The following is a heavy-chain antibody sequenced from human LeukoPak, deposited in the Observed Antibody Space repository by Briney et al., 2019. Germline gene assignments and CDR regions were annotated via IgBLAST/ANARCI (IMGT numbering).Heavy chain of an antibody. Sequence: ASVKVSCKASGGTFSSYTISWVRQAPGQGLEWMGRIIPILGIANYAQKFQGRVTITADKSTSTAYMELSSLRSEDTAVYYCARVGGWDYFDYWGQGTLVTVSS. CDR3: ARVGGWDYFDY. J-gene: IGHJ4*02. V-gene: IGHV1-69*02. CDR1: GGTFSSYT. CDR2: IIPILGIA. D-gene: IGHD3-3*01.